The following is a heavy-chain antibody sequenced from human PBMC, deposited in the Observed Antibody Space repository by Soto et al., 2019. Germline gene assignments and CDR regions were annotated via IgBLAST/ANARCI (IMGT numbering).Heavy chain of an antibody. J-gene: IGHJ6*02. CDR1: GFNFDDYA. CDR3: GKPGRDASWYYGMDV. Sequence: PGGSLRLSCVASGFNFDDYAMHWVRQAPGKGLEWVSGISWNSGSIDYADPVKGRFTISRDNAKNSLYLQMNSLRAEDTALYYCGKPGRDASWYYGMDVWGQGTSVTGSS. CDR2: ISWNSGSI. V-gene: IGHV3-9*01.